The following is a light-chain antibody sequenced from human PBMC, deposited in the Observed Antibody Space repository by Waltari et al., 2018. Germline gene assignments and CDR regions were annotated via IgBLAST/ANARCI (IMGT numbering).Light chain of an antibody. CDR3: SSYAGSNNYV. CDR1: RSDIGSYNY. J-gene: IGLJ1*01. Sequence: QSALTQPPSASGSPGQSVTIPCPGPRSDIGSYNYVSWYQQYPGKAPKFLIYEVTKRPTGVPDRFSGSKSGNTASLTVSGLQAEDEADYYCSSYAGSNNYVFGTGTKVTVL. V-gene: IGLV2-8*01. CDR2: EVT.